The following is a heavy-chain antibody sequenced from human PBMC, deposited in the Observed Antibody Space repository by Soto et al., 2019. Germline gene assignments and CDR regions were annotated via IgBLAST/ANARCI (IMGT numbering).Heavy chain of an antibody. V-gene: IGHV1-8*01. CDR1: GYSFTNND. CDR3: ARMATFGSLNWFDP. J-gene: IGHJ5*02. Sequence: ASVKVSCKASGYSFTNNDVSWVRQATGQGLEWMGWMNPGSGDTGYAQKFQGRVTMTRDISTATAYLELSSLRSDDTATYYCARMATFGSLNWFDPWGQGTLVTVSS. CDR2: MNPGSGDT. D-gene: IGHD3-16*01.